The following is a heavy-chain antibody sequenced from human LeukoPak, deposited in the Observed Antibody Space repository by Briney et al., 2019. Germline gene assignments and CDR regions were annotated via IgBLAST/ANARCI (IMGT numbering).Heavy chain of an antibody. Sequence: ASVKVSCKVSGYTLTELSMHWVRQAPGKGLERMGGFDPEDGETIYAQKFQGRVTMTEDTSTDTAYMELSSLRSEDTAVYYCAAAVAATGLYFDLWGRGTLVTVSS. CDR2: FDPEDGET. D-gene: IGHD6-19*01. J-gene: IGHJ2*01. CDR3: AAAVAATGLYFDL. CDR1: GYTLTELS. V-gene: IGHV1-24*01.